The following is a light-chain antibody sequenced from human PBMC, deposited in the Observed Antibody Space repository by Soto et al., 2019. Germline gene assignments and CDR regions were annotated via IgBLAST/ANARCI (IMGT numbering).Light chain of an antibody. CDR2: LES. V-gene: IGKV1-17*01. CDR3: QKNKDWTGT. CDR1: QAIAND. J-gene: IGKJ1*01. Sequence: DMAMTESPSSLSASVGERVTITSRASQAIANDLGWYQQKTGKAPQRLIYLESSLQSGVPSRFSGSGSGTEFTLTISRVKSEEFGVYDCQKNKDWTGTFG.